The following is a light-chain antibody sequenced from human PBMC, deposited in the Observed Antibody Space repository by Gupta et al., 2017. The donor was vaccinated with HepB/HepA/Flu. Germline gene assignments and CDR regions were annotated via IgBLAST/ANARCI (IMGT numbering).Light chain of an antibody. V-gene: IGLV4-69*01. J-gene: IGLJ3*02. Sequence: QLVLTQSPSASASLGASVKLTCTLSSGHSSYAIAWHQQQPEKGPRYLMKLNSDGSHSKGAGIPDRFSGSSSGAERYLTISSLQSEDEADYYCQTWGTGAWVFGGGTKLTVL. CDR1: SGHSSYA. CDR3: QTWGTGAWV. CDR2: LNSDGSH.